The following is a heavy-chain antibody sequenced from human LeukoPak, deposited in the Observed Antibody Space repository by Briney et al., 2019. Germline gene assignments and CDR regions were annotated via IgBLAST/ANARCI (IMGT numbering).Heavy chain of an antibody. Sequence: GASVEVSCKPSGYTFTSYHAHWVRQAPGQGLEWMGIINCGDGYTNYAQKFQGRVSVTADTSTSTLYMELSSLTTEDTAIYHCTRDLGGSYSIDYWGQGTLVIVSS. CDR3: TRDLGGSYSIDY. CDR2: INCGDGYT. D-gene: IGHD1-26*01. J-gene: IGHJ4*02. CDR1: GYTFTSYH. V-gene: IGHV1-46*01.